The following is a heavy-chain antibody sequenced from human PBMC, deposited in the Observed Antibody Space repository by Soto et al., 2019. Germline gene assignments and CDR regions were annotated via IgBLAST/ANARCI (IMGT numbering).Heavy chain of an antibody. Sequence: GGSLRLSCAASGFTFSSYGMHWVRQAPGKGLEWVAVIWYDGSNKYYADSVKGRFTISRDNSKNTLYLQMNSLRAEDTAVYYCARGDTAMVPDYYGMDVWGQGTTVTVSS. CDR3: ARGDTAMVPDYYGMDV. V-gene: IGHV3-33*01. D-gene: IGHD5-18*01. CDR1: GFTFSSYG. CDR2: IWYDGSNK. J-gene: IGHJ6*02.